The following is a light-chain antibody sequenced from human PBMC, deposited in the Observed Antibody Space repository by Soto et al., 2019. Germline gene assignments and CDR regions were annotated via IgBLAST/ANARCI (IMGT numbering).Light chain of an antibody. CDR2: RNN. V-gene: IGLV1-47*01. CDR3: ASWDDTLSGGV. CDR1: SSNIGRSY. Sequence: QSVLTQAPSASAAPGQRVTISCSGSSSNIGRSYVSWYQQLPGVAPKVVIYRNNQRPSGVPDRFSASKSGSSASLAISGLRSEDEADYYCASWDDTLSGGVFGGGTKVTVL. J-gene: IGLJ3*02.